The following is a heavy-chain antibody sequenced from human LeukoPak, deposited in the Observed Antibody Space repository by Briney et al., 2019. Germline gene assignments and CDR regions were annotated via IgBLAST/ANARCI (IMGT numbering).Heavy chain of an antibody. V-gene: IGHV1-69*01. CDR3: AREELDYGSGSSLSPLDY. D-gene: IGHD3-10*01. Sequence: VASVKVSCKASGGTFSSYAISWVRQAPGQGLEWMGGIIPIFGTANYAQKFQGRVTITADESTSTAYMELSSLRSEDTAVYYCAREELDYGSGSSLSPLDYWGQGTLVTVSS. J-gene: IGHJ4*02. CDR2: IIPIFGTA. CDR1: GGTFSSYA.